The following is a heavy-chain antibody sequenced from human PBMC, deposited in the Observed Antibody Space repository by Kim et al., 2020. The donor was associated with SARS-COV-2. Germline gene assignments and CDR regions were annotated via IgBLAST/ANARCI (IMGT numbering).Heavy chain of an antibody. CDR2: IYYSGST. D-gene: IGHD3-16*01. CDR3: ARGLSLSTNWFDP. V-gene: IGHV4-31*03. J-gene: IGHJ5*02. Sequence: SETLSLTCTVSGGSISSGGYYWSWIRQHPGKGLEWIGYIYYSGSTYYNPSLKSRVTISVDTSKNQFSLKLSSVTAADTAVYYCARGLSLSTNWFDPWGQGTLVTVSS. CDR1: GGSISSGGYY.